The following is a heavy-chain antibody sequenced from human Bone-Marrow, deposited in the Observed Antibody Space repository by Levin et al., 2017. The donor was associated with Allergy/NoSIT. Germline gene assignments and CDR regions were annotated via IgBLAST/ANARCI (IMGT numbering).Heavy chain of an antibody. Sequence: ASVKVSCKASGYTFTDYYIHWVRHVPGQGLEWMGRIGPGSGGTDYPQRSQGRVTMKIDSSITTVHMDMDGLTSDDTAIYYCTRKAGGGFDYWGQGTLVTVSS. CDR3: TRKAGGGFDY. CDR2: IGPGSGGT. CDR1: GYTFTDYY. D-gene: IGHD1-26*01. J-gene: IGHJ4*02. V-gene: IGHV1-2*06.